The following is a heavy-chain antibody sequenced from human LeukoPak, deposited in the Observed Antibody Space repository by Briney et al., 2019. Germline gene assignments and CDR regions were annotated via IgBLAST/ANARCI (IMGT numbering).Heavy chain of an antibody. Sequence: ASVKVSCKASGYSFTNYAMNWVRQAPGQGLEWMGWIHPSTGNPTYAQGFTGRFVFSLDTSVSTTYLQISSLKAEDTAVYFCARAFQSLGGLSLPDYWGQETLLTVSS. V-gene: IGHV7-4-1*02. D-gene: IGHD3-16*02. CDR3: ARAFQSLGGLSLPDY. CDR1: GYSFTNYA. CDR2: IHPSTGNP. J-gene: IGHJ4*02.